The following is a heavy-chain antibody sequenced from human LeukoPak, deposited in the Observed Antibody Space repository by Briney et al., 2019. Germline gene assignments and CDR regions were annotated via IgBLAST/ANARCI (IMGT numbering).Heavy chain of an antibody. V-gene: IGHV1-69*13. J-gene: IGHJ2*01. CDR1: GGTFSSYA. Sequence: ASVEVSCKASGGTFSSYAISWVRQAPGQGLEWMGGIIPIFGTANYAQKFQGRVTITADESTSTAYMELSSLRSEDTAVYYCASTLIAAAGTLSWYFDLWGRGTLVTVSS. CDR3: ASTLIAAAGTLSWYFDL. CDR2: IIPIFGTA. D-gene: IGHD6-13*01.